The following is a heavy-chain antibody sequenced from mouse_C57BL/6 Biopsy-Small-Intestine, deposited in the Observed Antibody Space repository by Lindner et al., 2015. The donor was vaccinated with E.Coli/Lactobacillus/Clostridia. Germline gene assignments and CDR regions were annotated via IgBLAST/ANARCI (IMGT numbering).Heavy chain of an antibody. CDR1: GYTFTGYG. CDR3: ARGDYSNCDY. V-gene: IGHV1-81*01. Sequence: VQLQESGAELARPGASVKLSCKASGYTFTGYGISWVKQRTGQGLEWIGEIYPRSGNTYYNEKFKGKATLTAYKSSSTAYMELRSLTSEDSAVYFCARGDYSNCDYWGQGTTLTVSS. D-gene: IGHD2-5*01. J-gene: IGHJ2*01. CDR2: IYPRSGNT.